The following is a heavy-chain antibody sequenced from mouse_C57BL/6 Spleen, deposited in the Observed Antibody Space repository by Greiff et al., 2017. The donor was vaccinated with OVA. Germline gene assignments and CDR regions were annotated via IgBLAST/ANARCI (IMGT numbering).Heavy chain of an antibody. J-gene: IGHJ1*03. CDR1: GFSLTSYG. V-gene: IGHV2-5*01. CDR2: IWRGGST. Sequence: VQLQQSGPGLVQPSQSLSITCTVSGFSLTSYGVHWVRQSPGKGLEWLGVIWRGGSTDYNAAFMSRLSITKDNSKSRVFFKMNSLQADDTAIYYCASPITTVVAHWYFDVWGTGTTVTVSS. D-gene: IGHD1-1*01. CDR3: ASPITTVVAHWYFDV.